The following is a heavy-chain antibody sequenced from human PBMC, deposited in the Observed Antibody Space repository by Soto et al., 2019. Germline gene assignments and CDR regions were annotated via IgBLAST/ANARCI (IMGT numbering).Heavy chain of an antibody. V-gene: IGHV4-61*01. J-gene: IGHJ4*02. CDR3: ARADRQYCSVSTCYRFDY. CDR2: TDYSGST. Sequence: PSETLSLTCIVSGASVSSNSYYWTWIRQPPGKGLEWIGYTDYSGSTKYNPSLKSRVTISVDTSKNQFSLRVSSVTAADTAMYYCARADRQYCSVSTCYRFDYWGQVTQVTVSS. CDR1: GASVSSNSYY. D-gene: IGHD2-2*02.